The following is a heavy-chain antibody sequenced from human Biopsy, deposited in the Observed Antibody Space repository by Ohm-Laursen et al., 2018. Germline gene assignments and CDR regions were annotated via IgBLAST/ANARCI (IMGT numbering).Heavy chain of an antibody. CDR2: IYYSGST. CDR1: GGSISSDY. Sequence: SEPLSLTCTVSGGSISSDYWSWIRQTPGKGLEWIGYIYYSGSTNYNPSPKSRVTISVDTSKNQFSLRLNSVTAADTAVYYCARATNSTGWPYYYFYGMDVWGQGTTVTVSS. V-gene: IGHV4-59*01. D-gene: IGHD2/OR15-2a*01. J-gene: IGHJ6*02. CDR3: ARATNSTGWPYYYFYGMDV.